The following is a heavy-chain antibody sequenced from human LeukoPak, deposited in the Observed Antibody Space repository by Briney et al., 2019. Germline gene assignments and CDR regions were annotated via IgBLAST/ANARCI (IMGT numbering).Heavy chain of an antibody. D-gene: IGHD4-23*01. CDR3: ARPVPHGGTPIGSDAFDV. Sequence: SETLSLTCTVPGDSISSNRHSWGWIRQPPGKGLEWIGSIFYSGSTYYNPSLKSRVIISVDTSKNQFSLKVSSVTATDTAVYYSARPVPHGGTPIGSDAFDVWGPGTKVTVSS. J-gene: IGHJ3*01. CDR1: GDSISSNRHS. V-gene: IGHV4-39*01. CDR2: IFYSGST.